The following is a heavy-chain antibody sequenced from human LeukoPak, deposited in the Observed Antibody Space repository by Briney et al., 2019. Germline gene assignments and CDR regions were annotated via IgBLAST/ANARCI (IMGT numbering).Heavy chain of an antibody. CDR2: IYYSGST. CDR3: ARLWRAAIDY. D-gene: IGHD1-1*01. Sequence: SETLSLTCTVSGNSISSSSYYWGWIRQPPGKGLEWIGSIYYSGSTYYNPSLKSRVTISADTSKNQFSLNLSSVTAADTAVYYCARLWRAAIDYGGQGTLVTVSS. V-gene: IGHV4-39*01. J-gene: IGHJ4*02. CDR1: GNSISSSSYY.